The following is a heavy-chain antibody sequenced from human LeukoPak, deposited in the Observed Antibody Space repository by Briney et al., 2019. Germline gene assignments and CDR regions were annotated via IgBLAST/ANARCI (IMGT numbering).Heavy chain of an antibody. CDR2: INHSGST. CDR3: AREREGYFDL. J-gene: IGHJ2*01. CDR1: VGSFSGYY. V-gene: IGHV4-34*01. Sequence: TSETLSLTCAVYVGSFSGYYWSWIRQPPGKGLEWIGEINHSGSTNYNPSLKSRVTISVLTSKNQFSLKLSSVTAADTAVYYCAREREGYFDLWGRGTLVTVSS.